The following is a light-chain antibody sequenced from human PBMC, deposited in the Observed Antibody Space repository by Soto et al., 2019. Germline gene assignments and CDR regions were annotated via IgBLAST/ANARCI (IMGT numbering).Light chain of an antibody. J-gene: IGLJ3*02. CDR1: SSNIGRNI. CDR3: ASWDDTQDGDWV. Sequence: QSVLIQPTSASGTPGQRVTISCSGSSSNIGRNIVNWYQQLPGTAPKLLIYKNNERPSGVPDRFSGSKSGTSASLAISGLQSEDEADYYCASWDDTQDGDWVFGGGTKLTVL. V-gene: IGLV1-44*01. CDR2: KNN.